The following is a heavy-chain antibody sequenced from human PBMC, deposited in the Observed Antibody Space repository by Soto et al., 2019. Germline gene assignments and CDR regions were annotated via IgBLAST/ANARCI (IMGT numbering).Heavy chain of an antibody. J-gene: IGHJ6*02. Sequence: QVQLQESGPGLVKPSQTLSLTCTVSGGSISSGGYYWSWIRQHPGKGLEWIGYIYYSGSTYYNPSLKSRVTISVDTSKNQFSLKLSYVTAADTAVYYCARELRFLEWFDGMDVWGQGTTVTVSS. CDR3: ARELRFLEWFDGMDV. V-gene: IGHV4-31*03. CDR1: GGSISSGGYY. D-gene: IGHD3-3*01. CDR2: IYYSGST.